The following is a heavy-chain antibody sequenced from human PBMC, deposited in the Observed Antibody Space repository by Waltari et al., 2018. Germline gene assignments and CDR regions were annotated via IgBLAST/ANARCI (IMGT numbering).Heavy chain of an antibody. CDR2: ISGSGGST. D-gene: IGHD3-10*01. CDR3: AKTSGGDYYYYYYMDV. CDR1: GFTFSSYA. V-gene: IGHV3-23*04. J-gene: IGHJ6*03. Sequence: EVQLVASGGGLVQPGGSLRRSCAASGFTFSSYAMSCVRQAPGKGLEWVSAISGSGGSTYYADSVKGRFTISRDNSKNTLYLQMNSLRAEDTAVYYCAKTSGGDYYYYYYMDVWGKGTTVTVSS.